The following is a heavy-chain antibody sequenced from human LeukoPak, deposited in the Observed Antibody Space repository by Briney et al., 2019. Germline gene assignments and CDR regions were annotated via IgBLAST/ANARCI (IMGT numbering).Heavy chain of an antibody. CDR3: ARGGSYYYGSGSYPNWFDP. Sequence: SETLSLTCAVYGGSFSGYYWSWIRQPPGKGLEWIGEINHSGSTNYNPSLKSRVTISVDTSKNQFSLKLSSVTAADTAVYYCARGGSYYYGSGSYPNWFDPWGQGTLVTVSP. CDR1: GGSFSGYY. J-gene: IGHJ5*02. D-gene: IGHD3-10*01. V-gene: IGHV4-34*01. CDR2: INHSGST.